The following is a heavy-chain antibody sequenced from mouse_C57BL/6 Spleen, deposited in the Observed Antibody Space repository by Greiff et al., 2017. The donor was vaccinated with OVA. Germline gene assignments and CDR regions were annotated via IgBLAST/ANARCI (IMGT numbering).Heavy chain of an antibody. V-gene: IGHV5-17*01. CDR1: GFTFSDYG. Sequence: EVQVVESGGGLVKPGGSLKLSCAASGFTFSDYGMHWVRQAPEQGLEWVAYISSGSSTIYYADTVKGRFTISRDNAKNTLFLQMTSLRSEDTAMYDCARGDYGSWYFDVWGTGTTVTVSS. CDR3: ARGDYGSWYFDV. J-gene: IGHJ1*03. CDR2: ISSGSSTI. D-gene: IGHD1-1*01.